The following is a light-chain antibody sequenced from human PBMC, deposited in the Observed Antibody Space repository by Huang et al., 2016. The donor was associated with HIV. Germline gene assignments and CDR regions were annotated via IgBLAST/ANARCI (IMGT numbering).Light chain of an antibody. CDR3: QQYNKWPPEYT. CDR1: QSVNTN. V-gene: IGKV3-15*01. J-gene: IGKJ2*01. Sequence: MMSQSPATLAASPGERVTLSCGASQSVNTNLAWYQQKPGQPPRLLIYAASTRATGVPARCAGSGAGTELTLTIDSLQSDDFAVYYCQQYNKWPPEYTFGQGTRLEIK. CDR2: AAS.